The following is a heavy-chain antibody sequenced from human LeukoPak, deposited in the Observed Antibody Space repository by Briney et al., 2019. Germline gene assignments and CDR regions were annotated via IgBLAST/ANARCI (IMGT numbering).Heavy chain of an antibody. Sequence: GGSLRLSCAASGFTFNAYAMTWVRQAPGKGLEWVSTLSGRGDSTHYAESVRGRFTISRDNSKNTLFLQMNSLRADDTAVYYCAKDKSGYTGGWSFDYWGQGALVTVS. V-gene: IGHV3-23*01. D-gene: IGHD5-12*01. J-gene: IGHJ4*02. CDR2: LSGRGDST. CDR3: AKDKSGYTGGWSFDY. CDR1: GFTFNAYA.